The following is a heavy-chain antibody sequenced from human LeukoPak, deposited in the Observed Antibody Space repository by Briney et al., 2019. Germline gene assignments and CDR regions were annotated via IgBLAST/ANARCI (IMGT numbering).Heavy chain of an antibody. J-gene: IGHJ5*02. CDR2: INPNSGGT. D-gene: IGHD3-9*01. CDR3: ARGPFLTGYNWFDP. V-gene: IGHV1-2*02. Sequence: GASVKVSCKASGYTFTGYYMHWVRQAPGQGLEWMGWINPNSGGTNYAQKFQGRVTMTRVTSISTAYMELSRLRSDDTAVYYCARGPFLTGYNWFDPWGQGTLVTVSS. CDR1: GYTFTGYY.